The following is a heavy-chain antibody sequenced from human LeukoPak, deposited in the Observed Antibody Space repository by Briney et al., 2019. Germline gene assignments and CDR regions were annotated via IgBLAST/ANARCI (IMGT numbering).Heavy chain of an antibody. CDR1: GYTFTDYY. D-gene: IGHD1-26*01. CDR2: INPNSGVT. CDR3: ARDRNQFYSGTCYY. V-gene: IGHV1-2*02. J-gene: IGHJ4*02. Sequence: ASVKVSCKASGYTFTDYYMYWVRQAPGQGLEWMGWINPNSGVTNYAQKFQGRVAMTRDTSISTAYMELSRLRDDDTAMYYCARDRNQFYSGTCYYWGQGILVTVSS.